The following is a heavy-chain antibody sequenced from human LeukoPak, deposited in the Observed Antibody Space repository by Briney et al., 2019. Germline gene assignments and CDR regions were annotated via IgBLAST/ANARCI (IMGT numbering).Heavy chain of an antibody. V-gene: IGHV3-7*05. CDR1: RFTLITHW. CDR2: IKQDGSET. J-gene: IGHJ4*02. D-gene: IGHD2-21*01. CDR3: PRRCGGASCPYYFVY. Sequence: GGSLRLSCVASRFTLITHWMSWVRQAPSKGLEWVATIKQDGSETHYVDSVKGRFTIPRDNAKNSLHLQMNSLSAEDTPGYYCPRRCGGASCPYYFVYWGEGTLVTVS.